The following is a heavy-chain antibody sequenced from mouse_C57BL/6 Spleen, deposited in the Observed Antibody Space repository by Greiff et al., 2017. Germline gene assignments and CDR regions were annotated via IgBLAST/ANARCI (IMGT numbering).Heavy chain of an antibody. CDR3: ARLGYWDAYFDY. Sequence: VQLKESGGDLVKPGGSLKLSCAASGFTFSSYGMSWVRQTPDKRLGWVATISSGGSYTYYPDSVKGRFTISRDNAKNTLYLQMSSLKSEDTAMYYCARLGYWDAYFDYWGQGTTLTVSS. CDR2: ISSGGSYT. CDR1: GFTFSSYG. D-gene: IGHD4-1*01. J-gene: IGHJ2*01. V-gene: IGHV5-6*01.